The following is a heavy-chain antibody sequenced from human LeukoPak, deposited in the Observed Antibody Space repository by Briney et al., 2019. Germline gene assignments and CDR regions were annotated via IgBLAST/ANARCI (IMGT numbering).Heavy chain of an antibody. CDR2: ISSSSGTI. Sequence: GGSLRLSCAASGFTFSTYSMNWVRQAPGKGLEWVSYISSSSGTIYYADSVKGRFTISRDNAKNSLYLQMNSLRAEDTAVYYCARRLRRSGWYYWGQGTLVTVSS. CDR3: ARRLRRSGWYY. CDR1: GFTFSTYS. V-gene: IGHV3-48*04. J-gene: IGHJ4*02. D-gene: IGHD6-19*01.